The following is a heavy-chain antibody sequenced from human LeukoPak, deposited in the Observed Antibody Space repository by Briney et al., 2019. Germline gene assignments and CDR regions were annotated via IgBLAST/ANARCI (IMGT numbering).Heavy chain of an antibody. CDR1: GGSISSYY. J-gene: IGHJ5*02. V-gene: IGHV4-59*01. CDR2: IYYSGTT. D-gene: IGHD3-16*02. Sequence: SETLSLTCTVSGGSISSYYWNWIRQPPGKGLEWIGVIYYSGTTNYNPSLKSRVTISVDTSKNQFSLKLSSVTAADTAVYYCARGGSYVWGSYRLKSWFDPWGQGTLVTVSS. CDR3: ARGGSYVWGSYRLKSWFDP.